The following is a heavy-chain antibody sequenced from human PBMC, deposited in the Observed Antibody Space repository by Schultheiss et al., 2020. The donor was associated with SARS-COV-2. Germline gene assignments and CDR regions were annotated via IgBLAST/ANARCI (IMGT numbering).Heavy chain of an antibody. CDR3: ARGGYNYFGY. D-gene: IGHD5-24*01. CDR2: IYRGDST. CDR1: GFTVSSNY. J-gene: IGHJ4*02. Sequence: GGSLRLSCAASGFTVSSNYMTWVRQAPGKGLEWVSVIYRGDSTYYADSVKGRFTISRDNSRNTLYLQLNSLRGEDTAVYYCARGGYNYFGYWGQGTLVTVSS. V-gene: IGHV3-66*02.